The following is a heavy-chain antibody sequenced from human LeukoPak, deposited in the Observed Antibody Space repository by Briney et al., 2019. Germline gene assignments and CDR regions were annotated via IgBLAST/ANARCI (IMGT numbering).Heavy chain of an antibody. CDR1: GFTFGDYA. CDR3: TRLAVPAGWFDP. CDR2: IRSKAYGGTT. D-gene: IGHD2-2*01. J-gene: IGHJ5*02. Sequence: GGSLRLSCTASGFTFGDYAMSWVRQAPGKGLEWVGFIRSKAYGGTTEYAASVKGRFTISRDDSKSIAYPQMNSLKTEDTAVYYCTRLAVPAGWFDPWGQGTLVTVSS. V-gene: IGHV3-49*04.